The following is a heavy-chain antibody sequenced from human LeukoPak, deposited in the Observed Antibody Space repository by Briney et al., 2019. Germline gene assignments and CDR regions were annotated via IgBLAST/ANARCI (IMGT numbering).Heavy chain of an antibody. Sequence: GGSLRLTCAASGFAFSTYGIHWVRQAPGKGLEWVSFIRYDGTKQFYSDSVKGRFTISRDNSKYTVFLQMNSLTTEDTAVYYCSNLRRGTPKGVRLDDWGQGTLVTVSS. V-gene: IGHV3-30*02. J-gene: IGHJ4*02. D-gene: IGHD1-26*01. CDR2: IRYDGTKQ. CDR3: SNLRRGTPKGVRLDD. CDR1: GFAFSTYG.